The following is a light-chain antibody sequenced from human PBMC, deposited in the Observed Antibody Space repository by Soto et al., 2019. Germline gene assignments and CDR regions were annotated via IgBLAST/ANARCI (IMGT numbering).Light chain of an antibody. CDR2: GSS. V-gene: IGKV3-15*01. CDR1: QTVASN. Sequence: EIVMTQSPATLSVSPGERATLSCRASQTVASNLAWYQQKPGQAPRLLIHGSSTRATGVPARFSGSGSGTEFTLTISSLQSEDFATYYCQQSYSTPLTFGGGTKVEIK. J-gene: IGKJ4*01. CDR3: QQSYSTPLT.